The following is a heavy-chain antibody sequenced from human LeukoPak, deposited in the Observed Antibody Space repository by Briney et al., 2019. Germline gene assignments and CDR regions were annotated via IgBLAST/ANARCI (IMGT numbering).Heavy chain of an antibody. D-gene: IGHD2-2*01. Sequence: GGSLRLSCAASGFTFSSYGIHWVRQAPGKGLEWVALIRYDGSNKFYSDSVRGRFTFSRDNSKNMLYLQMNSLRAEDTAVYYCAKCTLVVPAAGFDYWGQGTLVTVSS. CDR3: AKCTLVVPAAGFDY. CDR2: IRYDGSNK. CDR1: GFTFSSYG. J-gene: IGHJ4*02. V-gene: IGHV3-30*02.